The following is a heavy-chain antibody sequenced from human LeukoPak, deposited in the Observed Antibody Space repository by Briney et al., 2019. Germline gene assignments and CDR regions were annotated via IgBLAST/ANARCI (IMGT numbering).Heavy chain of an antibody. CDR1: GYHFNTYW. CDR3: ATAPGDPGAFDI. V-gene: IGHV5-51*01. CDR2: IYPGDSDT. Sequence: GESLKISCRGSGYHFNTYWIGWVRQMPEKGLEWMGIIYPGDSDTRYSPSFQGQVTISADKSISTAYLQWSSLKASDTAMYYCATAPGDPGAFDIWGQGTMVTVSS. J-gene: IGHJ3*02. D-gene: IGHD3-10*01.